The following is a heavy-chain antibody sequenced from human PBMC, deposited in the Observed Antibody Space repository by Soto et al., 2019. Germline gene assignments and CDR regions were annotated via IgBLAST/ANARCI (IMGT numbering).Heavy chain of an antibody. D-gene: IGHD5-12*01. CDR2: IIPILGIA. V-gene: IGHV1-69*02. CDR1: GGTFSSYT. CDR3: ARGEIVATISYEHRQYYYYGMDV. J-gene: IGHJ6*02. Sequence: QVQLVQSGAEVKKPGSSVKVSCKASGGTFSSYTISWVRQAPGQGLEWMGRIIPILGIANYAQKFQGRVTITADKSTSTDYMELSSVRSEDTAVYYCARGEIVATISYEHRQYYYYGMDVWGQGTTVTVSS.